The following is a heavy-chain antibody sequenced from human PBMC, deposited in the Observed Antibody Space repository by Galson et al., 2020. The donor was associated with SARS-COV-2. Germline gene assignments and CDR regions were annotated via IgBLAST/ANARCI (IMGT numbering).Heavy chain of an antibody. CDR2: IYPGDSYT. CDR1: GYSFPDYW. J-gene: IGHJ4*02. D-gene: IGHD6-19*01. V-gene: IGHV5-51*01. Sequence: GESLKISCKGSGYSFPDYWIGWVRQMPGKGLEWMGVIYPGDSYTIYSPSFKGQVTISADKSITTAYLQWSSLKVSDTAMYYCARHGASSGWYEGIDYWGQGTLVTVSS. CDR3: ARHGASSGWYEGIDY.